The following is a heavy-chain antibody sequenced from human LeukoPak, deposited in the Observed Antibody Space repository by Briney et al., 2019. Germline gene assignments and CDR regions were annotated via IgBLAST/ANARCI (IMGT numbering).Heavy chain of an antibody. D-gene: IGHD6-19*01. V-gene: IGHV3-33*01. Sequence: GGSLRLSCAASGFTFSSYGMHWVRQAPGKGLEWVAVIWYDGSNKYYADSVKGRFTISRGNSKNTLYLQMNSLRAEDTAVYYCARERGVAGGFDIWGQGTMVTVSS. CDR3: ARERGVAGGFDI. CDR2: IWYDGSNK. CDR1: GFTFSSYG. J-gene: IGHJ3*02.